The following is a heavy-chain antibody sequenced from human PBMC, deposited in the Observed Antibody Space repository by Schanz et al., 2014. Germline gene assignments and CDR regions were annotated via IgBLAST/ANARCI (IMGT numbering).Heavy chain of an antibody. V-gene: IGHV3-30*04. CDR3: AKDLPAVAVAPLMTGLYDS. CDR1: GFTFSSYA. J-gene: IGHJ4*02. Sequence: QVQLVESGGGVVQPGRSLRLSCAASGFTFSSYAVHWVRQAPDKGLVWVAVTSSDGSLKYYADSVKGRFTISRENSKNTLHLQMNSLRAEDTAVYHCAKDLPAVAVAPLMTGLYDSWGQGTLVTVSS. CDR2: TSSDGSLK. D-gene: IGHD6-19*01.